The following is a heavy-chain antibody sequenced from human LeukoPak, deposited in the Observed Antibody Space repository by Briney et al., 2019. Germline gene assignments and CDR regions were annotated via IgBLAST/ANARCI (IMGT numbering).Heavy chain of an antibody. V-gene: IGHV4-59*06. D-gene: IGHD3-10*01. CDR3: HYGSGSYLGY. Sequence: SETLSLTCTVSGGSISSYYWSWIRQPPGKGLEWVGYIYYSGSTYYNPSLKSRVTISVDTSKNQFSLKLSSVTAADTAVYYCHYGSGSYLGYWGQGTLVTVSS. J-gene: IGHJ4*02. CDR1: GGSISSYY. CDR2: IYYSGST.